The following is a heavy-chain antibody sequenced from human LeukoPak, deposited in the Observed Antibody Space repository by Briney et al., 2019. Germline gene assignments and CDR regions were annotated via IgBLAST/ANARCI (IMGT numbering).Heavy chain of an antibody. CDR1: GYTFTSYD. CDR2: MNPNSGNT. CDR3: ARGGYGHDLIYYYYYYMDV. J-gene: IGHJ6*03. Sequence: ASVKVSCKASGYTFTSYDINWVRQATGQGLEWMGWMNPNSGNTGYAQKFQGRVTMTRNTSISTAYMELSSLRSEDTAVYYCARGGYGHDLIYYYYYYMDVWGKGTTVTISS. V-gene: IGHV1-8*01. D-gene: IGHD5-12*01.